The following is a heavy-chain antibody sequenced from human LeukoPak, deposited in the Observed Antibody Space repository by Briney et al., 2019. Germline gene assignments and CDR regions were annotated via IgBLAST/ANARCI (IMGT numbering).Heavy chain of an antibody. V-gene: IGHV3-33*01. CDR3: ASMRYSSGWIYYYYGMDV. D-gene: IGHD6-19*01. J-gene: IGHJ6*02. Sequence: GGSLRLSCAASGFTFSSYGMLWVRQAPGKGLEWVAVIWYDGSNKYYADSVKGRFTISRDNSKNTLYLQMNSLRAEDTAVYYCASMRYSSGWIYYYYGMDVWGQGTTVTVSS. CDR2: IWYDGSNK. CDR1: GFTFSSYG.